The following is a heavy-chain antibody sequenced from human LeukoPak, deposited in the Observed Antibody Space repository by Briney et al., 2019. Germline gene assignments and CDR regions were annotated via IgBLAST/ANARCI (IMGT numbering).Heavy chain of an antibody. CDR2: ITGSDDRT. D-gene: IGHD2-21*02. J-gene: IGHJ4*02. CDR1: GFTFSSAA. V-gene: IGHV3-23*01. CDR3: AKRTYCGSDCYFDF. Sequence: GSLRLSCAASGFTFSSAAMTWVRQAPGKGLEWVSTITGSDDRTYYADSVKGRFTISRDNSKNTVYLQMTNLRAEDTALYYCAKRTYCGSDCYFDFWGQGTLVTVSS.